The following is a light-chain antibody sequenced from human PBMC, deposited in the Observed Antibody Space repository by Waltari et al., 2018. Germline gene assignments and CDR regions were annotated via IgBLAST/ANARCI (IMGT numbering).Light chain of an antibody. Sequence: QSLLTQPPSVSAAPGQKVTIPCSGTRYNVGYNFVSWYQKFPGAAPKLLLYEDSKRPSGIPARFSGSKSGTSATLDSTGLLSGDEADYYCGAWDASVNIWVFGGGTTLTVL. CDR2: EDS. CDR3: GAWDASVNIWV. J-gene: IGLJ3*02. CDR1: RYNVGYNF. V-gene: IGLV1-51*02.